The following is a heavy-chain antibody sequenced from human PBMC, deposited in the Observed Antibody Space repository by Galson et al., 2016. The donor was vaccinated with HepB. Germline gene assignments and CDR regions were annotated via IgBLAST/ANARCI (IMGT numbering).Heavy chain of an antibody. CDR1: GFTFGDYA. CDR3: EKVSKWYSSSWYYVDY. V-gene: IGHV3-9*01. CDR2: IIWNRGRI. J-gene: IGHJ4*02. D-gene: IGHD6-13*01. Sequence: SLRLSCAASGFTFGDYALHWVRQVPGKGLEWVSSIIWNRGRIDYADSVKGRFTTSGENAKNSFYLQMKSLRREETALYYCEKVSKWYSSSWYYVDYWGQGTLVTVSS.